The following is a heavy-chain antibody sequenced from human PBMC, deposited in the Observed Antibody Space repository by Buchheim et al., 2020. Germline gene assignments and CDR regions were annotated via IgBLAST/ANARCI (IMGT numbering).Heavy chain of an antibody. V-gene: IGHV3-21*01. CDR1: GFTFSSYS. J-gene: IGHJ4*02. Sequence: EVQLVESGGGLVKPGGSLRLSCAASGFTFSSYSMNWVRQAPGKGLEWVSSISSISTYIYYADSVKGRFTISRDNAKNSLYLQMSSLRVEDTAIYCCAKEGREQQLGEAFDYWGQGTL. D-gene: IGHD6-13*01. CDR3: AKEGREQQLGEAFDY. CDR2: ISSISTYI.